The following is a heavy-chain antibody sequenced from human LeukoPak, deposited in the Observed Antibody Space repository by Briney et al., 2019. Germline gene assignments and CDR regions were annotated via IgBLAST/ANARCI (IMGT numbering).Heavy chain of an antibody. V-gene: IGHV3-23*01. CDR2: ISGRGSRT. CDR3: AKDPWSIEVANANVWFVP. Sequence: GGSLRLSCAASGFTFSSYAMSWVGRAPGKGLKWVGGISGRGSRTYYADSVKGRFTISRDNSKNTLYLQMNSLRAEDTAVYYCAKDPWSIEVANANVWFVPWGQGTLVTVSS. D-gene: IGHD6-19*01. J-gene: IGHJ5*02. CDR1: GFTFSSYA.